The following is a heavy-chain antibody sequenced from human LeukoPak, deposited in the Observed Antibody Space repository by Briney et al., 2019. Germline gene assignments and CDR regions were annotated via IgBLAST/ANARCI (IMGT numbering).Heavy chain of an antibody. V-gene: IGHV3-23*01. CDR1: GFTFSSYA. J-gene: IGHJ4*02. D-gene: IGHD3-10*01. CDR2: ISGSGGST. CDR3: AKDYRSYYYGSGVLFDY. Sequence: GGSLRLSCAASGFTFSSYAMSWVRQAPGKGLEWVSAISGSGGSTYYADSVKGRFTISRDNSKNTLYLQMNGLRAEDTAVYYCAKDYRSYYYGSGVLFDYWGQGTLVTVSS.